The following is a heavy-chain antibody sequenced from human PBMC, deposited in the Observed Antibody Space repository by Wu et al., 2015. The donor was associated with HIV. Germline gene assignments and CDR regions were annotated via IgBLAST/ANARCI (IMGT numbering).Heavy chain of an antibody. V-gene: IGHV1-8*02. CDR3: ARVGVLLTSAQLLEYFQH. CDR2: MDPKSGSA. D-gene: IGHD5-24*01. J-gene: IGHJ1*01. CDR1: GYRFTSFN. Sequence: QVQLVQSGTVVQKPGTSVRVSCRVSGYRFTSFNINWIRQLYGRGLEWMGWMDPKSGSAAFGRNFQGRVSMTRNNSISTAYMELSRVTSDDTAIYYCARVGVLLTSAQLLEYFQHWGQGTLITVSS.